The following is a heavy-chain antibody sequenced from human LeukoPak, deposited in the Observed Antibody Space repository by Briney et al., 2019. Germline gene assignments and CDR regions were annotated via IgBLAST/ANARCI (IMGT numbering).Heavy chain of an antibody. CDR1: GGSISSSSYY. V-gene: IGHV4-39*07. Sequence: SETLSLTCTVSGGSISSSSYYWGWIRQPPGKGLEWIGSIYHSGSTYYNPSLKSRVTISVDTSKNQFSLKLSSVTAADTAVYYCARDDCSGGSCYSSLDYWGQGTLVTVSS. D-gene: IGHD2-15*01. CDR3: ARDDCSGGSCYSSLDY. J-gene: IGHJ4*02. CDR2: IYHSGST.